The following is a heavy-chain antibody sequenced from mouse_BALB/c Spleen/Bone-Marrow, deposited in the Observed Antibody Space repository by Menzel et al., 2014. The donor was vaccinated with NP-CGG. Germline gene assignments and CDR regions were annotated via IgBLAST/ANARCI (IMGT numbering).Heavy chain of an antibody. V-gene: IGHV14-1*02. CDR2: IDPENGNI. J-gene: IGHJ2*01. Sequence: VHVKQSGAELVRPGALVRLSCKASGFNIKDYYMYWVKQRPEQGLEWIGWIDPENGNIIYDPKFQGKASITADTSSNTAYLQLSGLTSEDTAVYYCARSPRNYFDYWGQGSTLTVSS. CDR1: GFNIKDYY. CDR3: ARSPRNYFDY.